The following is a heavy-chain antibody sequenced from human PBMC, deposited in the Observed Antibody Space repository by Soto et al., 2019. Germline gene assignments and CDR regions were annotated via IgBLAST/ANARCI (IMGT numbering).Heavy chain of an antibody. D-gene: IGHD6-13*01. CDR1: ELTVSNAW. CDR2: IKSKSYGGTT. CDR3: PTKNGYVAPTEY. Sequence: EVQLVESGGGLVKPGGSLRLSCAASELTVSNAWMTWVRQAPGKGPEWIGHIKSKSYGGTTEYAAPVNGRFIISRDESRNTLSLQMNSLKTEDTAVYYCPTKNGYVAPTEYWGQGTLVTVSS. J-gene: IGHJ4*02. V-gene: IGHV3-15*01.